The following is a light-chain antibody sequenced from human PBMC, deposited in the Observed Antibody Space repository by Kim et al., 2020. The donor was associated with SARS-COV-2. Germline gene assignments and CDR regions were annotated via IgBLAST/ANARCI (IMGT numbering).Light chain of an antibody. J-gene: IGLJ1*01. CDR2: EVS. Sequence: GQSVTNSCTGTSSDVGGYNYVSWYQRHPGKAPKLMIYEVSKRPSGVPDRFSGSKSGNTASLTVSGLQAEDEADYYCSSYAGSNNYVFGTGTKVTVL. V-gene: IGLV2-8*01. CDR1: SSDVGGYNY. CDR3: SSYAGSNNYV.